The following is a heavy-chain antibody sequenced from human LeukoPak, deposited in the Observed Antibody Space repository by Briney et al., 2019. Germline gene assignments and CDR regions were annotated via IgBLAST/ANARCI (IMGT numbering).Heavy chain of an antibody. CDR1: GYTFTSYY. CDR2: INPSGGST. J-gene: IGHJ4*02. D-gene: IGHD7-27*01. V-gene: IGHV1-46*01. CDR3: ARVRRLGGNKGHFDY. Sequence: ASVTVSCTASGYTFTSYYMHWVRQAPGQGLEWMGIINPSGGSTSYAQKFQGRVTMTRDMSTSTVYMELSSLRSEDTAVYYCARVRRLGGNKGHFDYWGQGTLVTVSS.